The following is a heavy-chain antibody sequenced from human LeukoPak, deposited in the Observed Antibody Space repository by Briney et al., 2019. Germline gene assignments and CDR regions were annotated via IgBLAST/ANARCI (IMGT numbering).Heavy chain of an antibody. Sequence: SETLSLTCTVSGGSINIDTSYWGWIRQPPGRGLEWIASVYYTGGTYYNPSLKSRVTIFVDTSKNQFSLNLRSVTAADTAVYYCARRTGYFDYWGQGILVTVSS. D-gene: IGHD2-8*02. CDR2: VYYTGGT. CDR3: ARRTGYFDY. CDR1: GGSINIDTSY. V-gene: IGHV4-39*01. J-gene: IGHJ4*02.